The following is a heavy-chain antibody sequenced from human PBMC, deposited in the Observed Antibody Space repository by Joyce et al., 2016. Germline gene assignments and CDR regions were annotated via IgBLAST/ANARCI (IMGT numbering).Heavy chain of an antibody. CDR2: LSSSSSYI. CDR3: ARSSYTNGIFDY. V-gene: IGHV3-21*01. CDR1: GFTFSSYS. Sequence: EVQLVESGGGLVKPGGSLRLSCAASGFTFSSYSMGWVRQAPGKGVGWVSSLSSSSSYIKYTDSVKGRFTISRDNAKNSLYLQMNSLRVEDTAVYYCARSSYTNGIFDYWGQGTLVTVSS. J-gene: IGHJ4*02. D-gene: IGHD2-8*01.